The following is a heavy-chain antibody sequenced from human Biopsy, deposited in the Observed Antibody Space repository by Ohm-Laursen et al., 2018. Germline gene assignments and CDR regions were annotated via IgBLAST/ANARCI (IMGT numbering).Heavy chain of an antibody. CDR1: GGSFSGYD. V-gene: IGHV4-34*01. D-gene: IGHD3-22*01. Sequence: SDTLSLTCAVDGGSFSGYDWTWIRQPPGKGLEWVGEFSHTGTTIYNPSLKSRVTISVDTSKNHFSLKVRSATAADTAVYYCVRGVDYYDPYHYYALDVWGQGTTVTVSS. CDR3: VRGVDYYDPYHYYALDV. J-gene: IGHJ6*02. CDR2: FSHTGTT.